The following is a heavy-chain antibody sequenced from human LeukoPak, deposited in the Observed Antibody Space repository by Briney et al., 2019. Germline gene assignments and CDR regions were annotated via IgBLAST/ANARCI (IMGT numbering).Heavy chain of an antibody. CDR3: ARGYYFDFDF. CDR1: GFLFGNYE. Sequence: PGGSRRISCAASGFLFGNYEMNWVRQAPGKGLEWISYIGSSGTAIHYAESVKGRFVISRDNAKNSLYLQMNSLIAEDTAVYYCARGYYFDFDFWGPGTLVTVSS. V-gene: IGHV3-48*03. D-gene: IGHD3-22*01. CDR2: IGSSGTAI. J-gene: IGHJ4*02.